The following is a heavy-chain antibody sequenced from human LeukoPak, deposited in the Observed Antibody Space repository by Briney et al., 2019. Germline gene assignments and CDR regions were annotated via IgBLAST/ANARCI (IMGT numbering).Heavy chain of an antibody. D-gene: IGHD3-10*01. CDR3: ARVSLVRGAPDYYFDY. Sequence: SETLSLTCTVSGGSISSYYWSWIRQPPGKGLEWIGYIYYSGSTNYNPPLKSRVTMSVDTSKNQFSLKLSSVTAADTAVYYCARVSLVRGAPDYYFDYWGQGTLVTVSS. V-gene: IGHV4-59*12. J-gene: IGHJ4*02. CDR1: GGSISSYY. CDR2: IYYSGST.